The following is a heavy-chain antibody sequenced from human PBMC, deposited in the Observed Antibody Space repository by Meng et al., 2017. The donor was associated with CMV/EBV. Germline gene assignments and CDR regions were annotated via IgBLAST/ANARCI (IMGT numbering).Heavy chain of an antibody. D-gene: IGHD1-26*01. J-gene: IGHJ4*02. CDR1: GGSISNSLW. CDR3: ARASGSLISFDY. V-gene: IGHV4-59*01. Sequence: SETLSLTCAVSGGSISNSLWWSWVRQPPGKGLEWIGYIYYSGSTNYNPSLKSRVTISVDTSKNQFSLKLSSVTAADTAVYYCARASGSLISFDYWGQGTLVTVSS. CDR2: IYYSGST.